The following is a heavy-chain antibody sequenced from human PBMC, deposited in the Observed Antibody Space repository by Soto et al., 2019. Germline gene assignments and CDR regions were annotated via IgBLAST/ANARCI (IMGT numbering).Heavy chain of an antibody. D-gene: IGHD1-26*01. V-gene: IGHV1-3*01. CDR3: ARGLGLYYFHY. J-gene: IGHJ4*02. Sequence: ASVKVSCKASGYTFTSYALHWVRQAPGQRLEWMGWINAGNGNTKYSQKFQGRVTITGDTSASTAYMELSSLRSEDTAVYYCARGLGLYYFHYWGQGTLVTVSS. CDR1: GYTFTSYA. CDR2: INAGNGNT.